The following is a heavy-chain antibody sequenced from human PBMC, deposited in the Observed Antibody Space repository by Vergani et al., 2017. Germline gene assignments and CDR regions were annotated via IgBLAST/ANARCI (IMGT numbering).Heavy chain of an antibody. Sequence: QVQLVESGGGVVQPGRSLRLSCAASGFTFSSYGMHWVRQAPGKGLEWVAVIWYDGSNKYYADSVKGRFTISRDNSKNTLYLQMNSLRAEDTAVYYCARGYGSSWYYIDYWGQGTLVTVSS. CDR2: IWYDGSNK. CDR3: ARGYGSSWYYIDY. V-gene: IGHV3-33*01. D-gene: IGHD6-13*01. CDR1: GFTFSSYG. J-gene: IGHJ4*02.